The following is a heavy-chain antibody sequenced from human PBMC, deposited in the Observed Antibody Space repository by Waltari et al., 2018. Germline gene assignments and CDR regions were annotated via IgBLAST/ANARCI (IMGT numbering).Heavy chain of an antibody. CDR3: ACRIAARPDYFDY. Sequence: QLQLQESGPGLVKPSETLSLTCTVSGGSISSSSYYWGWIRQPPGKGLEWIGSIYYRGSTYYNPSLKSRVTISVDTSKNQFSLKLSSVTAADTAVYYCACRIAARPDYFDYWGQGTLVTVSS. CDR2: IYYRGST. CDR1: GGSISSSSYY. J-gene: IGHJ4*02. V-gene: IGHV4-39*01. D-gene: IGHD6-6*01.